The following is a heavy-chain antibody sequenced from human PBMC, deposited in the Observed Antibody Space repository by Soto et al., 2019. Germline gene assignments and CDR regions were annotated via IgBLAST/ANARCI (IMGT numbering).Heavy chain of an antibody. J-gene: IGHJ4*02. Sequence: ASVKVSCKASGGTFSSYAISWVRQAPGQGLEWMGGIIPIFGTANYAQKFQGRVTITADESTSTAYMELSSLRSEDTAVYYCALWGELGLSYFDYWGQGALVTVSS. V-gene: IGHV1-69*13. CDR1: GGTFSSYA. CDR2: IIPIFGTA. CDR3: ALWGELGLSYFDY. D-gene: IGHD1-26*01.